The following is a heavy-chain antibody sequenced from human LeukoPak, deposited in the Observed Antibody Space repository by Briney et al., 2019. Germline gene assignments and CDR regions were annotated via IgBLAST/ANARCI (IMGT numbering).Heavy chain of an antibody. J-gene: IGHJ1*01. CDR2: ISGSGSNT. V-gene: IGHV3-23*01. CDR1: EFSVGSNY. CDR3: TRSYSSSFAEYFQH. D-gene: IGHD6-13*01. Sequence: GGSLRLSCAASEFSVGSNYMAWVRQAPGKGLEWVSTISGSGSNTHYADSVKGRFTISRDNSKNTLYLQMNSLKTEDTAVYYCTRSYSSSFAEYFQHWGQGTLVTVSS.